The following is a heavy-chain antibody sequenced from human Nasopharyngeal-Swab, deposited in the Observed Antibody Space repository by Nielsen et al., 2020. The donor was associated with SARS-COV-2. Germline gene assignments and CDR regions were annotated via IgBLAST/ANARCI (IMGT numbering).Heavy chain of an antibody. J-gene: IGHJ6*02. V-gene: IGHV7-4-1*02. CDR1: GYTFTSYA. D-gene: IGHD4-17*01. CDR2: INTNTGNP. Sequence: ASVKVSCKASGYTFTSYAMNWVRQAPGQGLEWMGWINTNTGNPTYAQGFTGRFVFSLDTSVSTAYLQISSLKAEDTAVYYCTTDYGARPWGGYYYYGMDVWGQGTTVTVSS. CDR3: TTDYGARPWGGYYYYGMDV.